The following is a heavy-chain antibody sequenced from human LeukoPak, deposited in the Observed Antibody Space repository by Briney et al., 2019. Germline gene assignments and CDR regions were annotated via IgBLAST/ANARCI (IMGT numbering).Heavy chain of an antibody. D-gene: IGHD3-10*01. CDR1: GFTFSSYS. CDR3: ARDIFGSGSSEYYYYYYGMDV. CDR2: ISSSSSYI. J-gene: IGHJ6*02. Sequence: GGSLRLSCAASGFTFSSYSMNWVRQAPGKGLEWVSSISSSSSYIYYADSVKGRFTISRDNAKNSLYLQMNSLRAEETAVYYCARDIFGSGSSEYYYYYYGMDVWGQGTTVTVSS. V-gene: IGHV3-21*01.